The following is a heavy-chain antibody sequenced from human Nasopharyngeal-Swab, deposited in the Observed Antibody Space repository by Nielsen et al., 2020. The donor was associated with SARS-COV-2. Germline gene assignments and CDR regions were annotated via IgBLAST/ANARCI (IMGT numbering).Heavy chain of an antibody. Sequence: SEPLSLTCTVSGGSISSYYWSWIRQLAGKGLEWIGRIYTSGSTNYNPSLKSRVTMSVDTSKNQFSLKLSSVTAADTAVYYCATTPYDYVLLKRAPDYWGQGRLVTVSS. J-gene: IGHJ4*02. CDR2: IYTSGST. CDR3: ATTPYDYVLLKRAPDY. CDR1: GGSISSYY. V-gene: IGHV4-4*07. D-gene: IGHD3-16*01.